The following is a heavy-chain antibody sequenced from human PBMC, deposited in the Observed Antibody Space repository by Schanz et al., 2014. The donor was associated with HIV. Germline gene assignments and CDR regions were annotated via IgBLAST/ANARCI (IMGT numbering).Heavy chain of an antibody. CDR1: GYTFSHYG. J-gene: IGHJ5*02. V-gene: IGHV1-18*01. CDR2: ISPSNGNT. CDR3: AREKTTLNWFDP. Sequence: QVKLLQSGPEVKRPGASVTVSCKTSGYTFSHYGVSWVRQAPGQGLEWMGWISPSNGNTNYAQKFQGRVTMTTDTSTSTAYMDLRSLRSDDTAVYYCAREKTTLNWFDPWGQGTLVTVSS.